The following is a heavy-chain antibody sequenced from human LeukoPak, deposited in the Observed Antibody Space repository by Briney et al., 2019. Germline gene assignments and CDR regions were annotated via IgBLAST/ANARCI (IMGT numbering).Heavy chain of an antibody. D-gene: IGHD4-23*01. Sequence: PGGSLRLSCAASAFTFSSHWMSWVRQAPGKGLEWVANIKQDGSEKYYVDSVKGRFTISRDNAKNSLYLQMNNLRAEDTAVYYCARSRDLTTGVAWFDPWGQGTLVTASS. J-gene: IGHJ5*02. CDR2: IKQDGSEK. V-gene: IGHV3-7*01. CDR3: ARSRDLTTGVAWFDP. CDR1: AFTFSSHW.